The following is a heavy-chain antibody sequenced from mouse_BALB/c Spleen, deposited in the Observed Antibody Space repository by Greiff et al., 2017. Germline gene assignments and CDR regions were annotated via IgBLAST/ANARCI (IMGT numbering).Heavy chain of an antibody. V-gene: IGHV2-2*02. Sequence: VQLQQSGPGLVQPSQSLSITCTVSGFSLTSYGVHWVRQSPGKGLEWLGVIWSGGSTDYNAAFISRLSISKDNSKSQVFFKMNSLQANDTAIYYCARDGYVWYFDVWGAGTTVTVSS. CDR2: IWSGGST. D-gene: IGHD1-2*01. CDR1: GFSLTSYG. CDR3: ARDGYVWYFDV. J-gene: IGHJ1*01.